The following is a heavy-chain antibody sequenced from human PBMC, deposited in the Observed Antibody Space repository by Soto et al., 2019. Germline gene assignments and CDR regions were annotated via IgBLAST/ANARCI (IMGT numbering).Heavy chain of an antibody. CDR3: ARSAITITPPNVITAIANWFDP. CDR2: INPSGGST. Sequence: ASVKVSCKASGYTFTSYYMHWVRQAPGQGLEWMGIINPSGGSTSYAQKFQGKVTMTRDTSTSTVYMELSSLRSEDTAVYYCARSAITITPPNVITAIANWFDPWGQGTLVTVSS. V-gene: IGHV1-46*03. D-gene: IGHD1-20*01. CDR1: GYTFTSYY. J-gene: IGHJ5*02.